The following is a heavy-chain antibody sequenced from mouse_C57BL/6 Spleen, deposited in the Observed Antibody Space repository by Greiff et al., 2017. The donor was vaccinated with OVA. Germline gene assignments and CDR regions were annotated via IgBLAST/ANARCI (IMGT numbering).Heavy chain of an antibody. V-gene: IGHV1-18*01. Sequence: EVQLQQSGPELVKPGASVKIPCKASGYTFTDYNMDWVKQSHGKSLEWIGDINPNNGGTIYNQKFKGKATLTVDKSSSTAYMELRSLTSEDTAVYYCARRFITTVVAPGDWYFDVWGTGTTVTVSS. CDR1: GYTFTDYN. CDR3: ARRFITTVVAPGDWYFDV. J-gene: IGHJ1*03. CDR2: INPNNGGT. D-gene: IGHD1-1*01.